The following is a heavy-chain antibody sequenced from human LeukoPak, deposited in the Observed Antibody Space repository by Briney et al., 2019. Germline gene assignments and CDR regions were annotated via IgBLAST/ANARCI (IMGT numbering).Heavy chain of an antibody. Sequence: GGSLRLSCAASGFSFSSYWMHWVRQVPGKGLVWVSRINTDGSSTSYADSVKGRFTISRDNAKNTLYLQMNSLRGEDTAVYYCTRLGAVAGRDWYFDLWGRGTLVTVSS. CDR1: GFSFSSYW. J-gene: IGHJ2*01. CDR2: INTDGSST. V-gene: IGHV3-74*01. D-gene: IGHD6-13*01. CDR3: TRLGAVAGRDWYFDL.